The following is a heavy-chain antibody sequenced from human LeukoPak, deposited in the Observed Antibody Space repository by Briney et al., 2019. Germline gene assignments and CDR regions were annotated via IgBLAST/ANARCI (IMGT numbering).Heavy chain of an antibody. CDR1: GGSISSYY. Sequence: SETLSPTCTVSGGSISSYYWSWIRQPPGKGLEWIGYIYYSGSTNYNSSLKSRVTISVDTSKNQFSLKLSSVTAADTAVYYCARHSSGFDYYGMDVWGQGTTVTVSS. J-gene: IGHJ6*02. CDR2: IYYSGST. CDR3: ARHSSGFDYYGMDV. D-gene: IGHD3-22*01. V-gene: IGHV4-59*08.